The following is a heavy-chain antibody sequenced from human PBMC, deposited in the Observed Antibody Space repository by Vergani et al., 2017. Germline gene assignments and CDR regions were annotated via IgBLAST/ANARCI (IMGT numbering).Heavy chain of an antibody. CDR2: IRYDGSSE. CDR1: GFTLNTYG. Sequence: QVQILQSGGGVVQPGWSLRLSCTLSGFTLNTYGIHWVRQAPGKGLEWVSFIRYDGSSEYYGDSVKGRFTISRDKSQNTVNLQMNSLRTEDTAVYFCANSVIAGNVGVAYFGMDVWGRGTTVSVSS. J-gene: IGHJ6*02. V-gene: IGHV3-30*02. CDR3: ANSVIAGNVGVAYFGMDV. D-gene: IGHD2/OR15-2a*01.